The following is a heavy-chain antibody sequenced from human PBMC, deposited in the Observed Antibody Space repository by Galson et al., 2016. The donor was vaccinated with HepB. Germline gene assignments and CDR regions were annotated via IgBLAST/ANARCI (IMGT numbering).Heavy chain of an antibody. CDR1: GFTFSSYT. D-gene: IGHD6-13*01. CDR2: ISGSGGST. Sequence: SLRLSCAASGFTFSSYTMNWVRQAPGKGLEWVSAISGSGGSTYYAGSVKGRFTISRDNSKNTLYLQMNSLRAEDTAVYYCAKHTSSWYLRGFDYWGQGTLVTVSS. J-gene: IGHJ4*02. CDR3: AKHTSSWYLRGFDY. V-gene: IGHV3-23*01.